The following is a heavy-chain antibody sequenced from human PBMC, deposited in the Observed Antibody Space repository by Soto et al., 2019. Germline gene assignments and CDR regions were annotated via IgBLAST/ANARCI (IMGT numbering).Heavy chain of an antibody. CDR2: IYYNGNT. CDR3: ARARLRAVYAFDF. D-gene: IGHD4-17*01. Sequence: WTWVRQHPGKGLEWIGYIYYNGNTYFSQSLKSRLTISIDTSKNQFSLKLSSVTAADTAMYYCARARLRAVYAFDFWGQGTMVTVSS. V-gene: IGHV4-31*02. J-gene: IGHJ3*01.